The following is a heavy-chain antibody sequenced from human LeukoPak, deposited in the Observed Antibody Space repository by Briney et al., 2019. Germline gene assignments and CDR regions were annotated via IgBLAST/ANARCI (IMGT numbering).Heavy chain of an antibody. Sequence: GGSLRLSCAASGFTLSDDYTSWSRQAPGEGLGRVSYISSIVSTIYYADSVTGPFTISRDNAKNSLYLQMNSLRAEDTAVYYCARDPTYYYGSGSSYIDYWGQGTLVTVSS. CDR1: GFTLSDDY. D-gene: IGHD3-10*01. CDR2: ISSIVSTI. CDR3: ARDPTYYYGSGSSYIDY. V-gene: IGHV3-11*01. J-gene: IGHJ4*02.